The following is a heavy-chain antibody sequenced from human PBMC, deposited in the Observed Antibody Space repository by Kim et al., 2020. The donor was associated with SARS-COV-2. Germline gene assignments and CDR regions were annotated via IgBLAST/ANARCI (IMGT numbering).Heavy chain of an antibody. CDR1: GFTFSSYA. V-gene: IGHV3-23*01. CDR2: ISGSGGST. Sequence: GGSLRLSCAASGFTFSSYAMSWVRQAPGKGLEWVSAISGSGGSTYYADSVKGRFTISRDNSKNTLYLQMNSLRAEDTAVYYCAKYVPRGLWFGDYYYYGMDVWGQGTTVTVSS. CDR3: AKYVPRGLWFGDYYYYGMDV. J-gene: IGHJ6*02. D-gene: IGHD3-10*01.